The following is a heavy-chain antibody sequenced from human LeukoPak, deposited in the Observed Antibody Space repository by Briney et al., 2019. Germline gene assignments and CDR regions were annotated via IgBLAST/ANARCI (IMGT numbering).Heavy chain of an antibody. CDR3: AREFRQSSDYYYYYMDV. V-gene: IGHV4-4*07. CDR2: IYTSGST. J-gene: IGHJ6*03. Sequence: SETLSLTCTVSGGSISSYYWSWIRQPAGKGLEWIGRIYTSGSTNYNPSLKSRVTMSVDTSKNQFSLKLSSVTAADTAVYCCAREFRQSSDYYYYYMDVWGKGTTVTVSS. D-gene: IGHD3-10*01. CDR1: GGSISSYY.